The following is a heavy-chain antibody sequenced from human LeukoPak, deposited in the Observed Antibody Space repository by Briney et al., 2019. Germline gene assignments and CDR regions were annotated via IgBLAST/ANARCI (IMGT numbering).Heavy chain of an antibody. CDR3: ARAQRGRRGYSTFDY. CDR2: INPSGGST. V-gene: IGHV1-46*01. CDR1: GYTFTSYY. D-gene: IGHD5-18*01. J-gene: IGHJ4*02. Sequence: ASVKVSCKASGYTFTSYYMHWVRQAPGQGLEWMGIINPSGGSTSYAQKFQGRVTMTRDTSTSTVYMELSSLRSEDTAVYYCARAQRGRRGYSTFDYWGQGTLVTVSS.